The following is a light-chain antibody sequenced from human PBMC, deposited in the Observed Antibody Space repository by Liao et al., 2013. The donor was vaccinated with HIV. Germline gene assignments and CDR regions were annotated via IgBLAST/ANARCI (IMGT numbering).Light chain of an antibody. V-gene: IGLV3-1*01. CDR3: QAWDTGVV. CDR2: QDN. J-gene: IGLJ2*01. CDR1: KLGDKF. Sequence: SYELTQPPSVSVSPGETASISCSGEKLGDKFVCWYQHKPGQSPVLVIYQDNQRPSGIPERFSGSISGNTATLSISGTQSMDEADYYCQAWDTGVVFGGGTKLTVL.